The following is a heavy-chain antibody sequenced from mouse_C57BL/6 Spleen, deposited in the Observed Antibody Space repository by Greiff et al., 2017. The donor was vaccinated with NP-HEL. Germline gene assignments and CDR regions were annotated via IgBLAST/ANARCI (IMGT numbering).Heavy chain of an antibody. CDR1: GYTFTDHT. D-gene: IGHD1-1*01. Sequence: VKLVESDAELVKPGASVKISCKVSGYTFTDHTIHWMKQRPEQGLEWIGYIYPRDGSTKYNEKFKGKATLTADKSSSTAYMQLNSLTSEDSAVYFCARPLGYGSSTWFAYWGQGTLVTVSA. CDR2: IYPRDGST. J-gene: IGHJ3*01. CDR3: ARPLGYGSSTWFAY. V-gene: IGHV1-78*01.